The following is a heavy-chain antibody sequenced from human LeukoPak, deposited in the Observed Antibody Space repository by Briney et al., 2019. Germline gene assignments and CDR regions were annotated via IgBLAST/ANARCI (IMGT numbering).Heavy chain of an antibody. CDR3: AISTVAAANGGWFDP. D-gene: IGHD6-13*01. CDR1: GYSFTMYW. V-gene: IGHV5-51*01. CDR2: IYPGDSDI. J-gene: IGHJ5*02. Sequence: GESLKNSCKGFGYSFTMYWIGWVRQMPGKGLEWMGTIYPGDSDIRYSPSFQGQVTISVDKSISTAYLQWSSLKASDTAMYYCAISTVAAANGGWFDPWGQGTLVTVSS.